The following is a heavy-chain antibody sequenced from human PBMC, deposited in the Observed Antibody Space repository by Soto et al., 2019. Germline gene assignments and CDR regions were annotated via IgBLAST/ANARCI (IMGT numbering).Heavy chain of an antibody. D-gene: IGHD1-1*01. V-gene: IGHV1-3*01. CDR3: ARGVGVEPHYYYYYYMDV. CDR1: GYTFTSYA. Sequence: ASVKVSCKASGYTFTSYAMHWVRQAPGQRLEWMGWINAGNGNTKYSQKFQGRVTITRDTSAGTAYMELSSLRSEDTAVYYCARGVGVEPHYYYYYYMDVWGKGTTVTVSS. CDR2: INAGNGNT. J-gene: IGHJ6*03.